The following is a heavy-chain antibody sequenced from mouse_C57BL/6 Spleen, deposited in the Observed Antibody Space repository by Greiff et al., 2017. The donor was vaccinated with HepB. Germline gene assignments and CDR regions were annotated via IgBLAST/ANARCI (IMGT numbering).Heavy chain of an antibody. J-gene: IGHJ4*01. D-gene: IGHD6-5*01. Sequence: VKLMESGAELARPGASVKLSCKASGYTFTSYGISWVKQRTGQGLEWIGEIYPRSGNTYYNEKFKGKATLTADKSSSTAYMELRSLTSEDSAVYFCARSKRQPGYGDAMDYWGQGTSVTVSS. CDR3: ARSKRQPGYGDAMDY. V-gene: IGHV1-81*01. CDR1: GYTFTSYG. CDR2: IYPRSGNT.